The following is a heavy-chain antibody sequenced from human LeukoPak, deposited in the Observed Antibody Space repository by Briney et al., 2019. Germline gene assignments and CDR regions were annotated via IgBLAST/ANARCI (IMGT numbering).Heavy chain of an antibody. Sequence: GGSLRLSCAASGFTFSSYAMTWVRQPPGKGLEWVSAISGGGGSTYYADSVKGRFTISRDNSKNTVYLQMNSLRAEDTAMYYCARDNRSSGDYWGQGILVAVSS. CDR3: ARDNRSSGDY. D-gene: IGHD6-6*01. J-gene: IGHJ4*02. V-gene: IGHV3-23*01. CDR2: ISGGGGST. CDR1: GFTFSSYA.